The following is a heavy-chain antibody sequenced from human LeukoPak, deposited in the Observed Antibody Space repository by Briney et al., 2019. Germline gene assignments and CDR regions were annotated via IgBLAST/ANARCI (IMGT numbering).Heavy chain of an antibody. Sequence: GSLRLSCAASGFTFSSYGMSWIRQPPGKGLEWIGEINHSGSTNYNPSLKSRVTISVDTSKNQFSLKLSSVTAADTAVYYCARLVPAAIARLIYYYYMDVWGKGTTVTISS. J-gene: IGHJ6*03. V-gene: IGHV4-34*01. CDR3: ARLVPAAIARLIYYYYMDV. CDR2: INHSGST. CDR1: GFTFSSYG. D-gene: IGHD2-2*01.